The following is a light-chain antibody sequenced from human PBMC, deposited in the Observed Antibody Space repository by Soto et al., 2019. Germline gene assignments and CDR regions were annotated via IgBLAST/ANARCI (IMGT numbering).Light chain of an antibody. CDR2: SAS. J-gene: IGKJ4*01. V-gene: IGKV1-39*01. CDR1: ETITDF. Sequence: DIQMTQSPPSLSASVGDRVTITCRASETITDFLNWYQLNPGKAPKLLIYSASNLQPGVPSRFSGSGYGTDFTLTLSGLQHEDSATYYCQQNFSPFVTFDAGTKVEV. CDR3: QQNFSPFVT.